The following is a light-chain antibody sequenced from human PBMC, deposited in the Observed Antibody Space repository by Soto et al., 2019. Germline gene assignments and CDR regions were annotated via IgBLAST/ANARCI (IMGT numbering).Light chain of an antibody. CDR3: QQYGSSPTWT. CDR2: GTS. J-gene: IGKJ1*01. V-gene: IGKV3-20*01. Sequence: EIVLTQSPGPLSLSPGERATLSCRASQNVGSRYLAWYQQKPGQAPRLLIYGTSNRATGIPDRFSGSGSGTDFTLTISRLEPEDSAVYYCQQYGSSPTWTFGQGTKVDIK. CDR1: QNVGSRY.